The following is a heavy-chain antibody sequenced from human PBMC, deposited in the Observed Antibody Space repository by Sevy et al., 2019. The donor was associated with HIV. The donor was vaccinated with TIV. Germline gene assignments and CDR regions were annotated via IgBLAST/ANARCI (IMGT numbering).Heavy chain of an antibody. CDR3: ASRGYCGGGSCYSGPNDY. V-gene: IGHV3-48*02. D-gene: IGHD2-15*01. CDR2: ISSSSGTR. Sequence: GSLRLSCAASGFTFSSYAMSWVRQAPGKGLEWVSYISSSSGTRYYADSVKGRFTISRDNAKNSLFLQMNSLRDEDTAVYYCASRGYCGGGSCYSGPNDYWGQGTLVTVSS. CDR1: GFTFSSYA. J-gene: IGHJ4*02.